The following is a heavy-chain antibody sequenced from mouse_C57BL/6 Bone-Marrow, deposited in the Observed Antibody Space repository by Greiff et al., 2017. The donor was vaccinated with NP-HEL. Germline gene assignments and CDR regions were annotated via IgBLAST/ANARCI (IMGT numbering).Heavy chain of an antibody. CDR3: VCPSNYGAMDY. CDR2: IYPSDSET. J-gene: IGHJ4*01. Sequence: QVQLQQPGAELVRPGSSVKLSCKASGYTFTSYWMDWVKQRPGQGLEWIGNIYPSDSETHYNQKFKDKATLTVDKSSSTAYMQLSSLTSEDSAVYYCVCPSNYGAMDYWGQGTSVTVSS. CDR1: GYTFTSYW. V-gene: IGHV1-61*01. D-gene: IGHD2-5*01.